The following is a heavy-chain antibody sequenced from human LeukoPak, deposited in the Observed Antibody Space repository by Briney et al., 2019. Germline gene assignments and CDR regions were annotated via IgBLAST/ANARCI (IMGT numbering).Heavy chain of an antibody. CDR2: LSTDSTRE. J-gene: IGHJ4*02. CDR1: GFTFKSHW. CDR3: ARGERRGPLDY. V-gene: IGHV3-74*01. D-gene: IGHD1-1*01. Sequence: PGGSVTHSCAASGFTFKSHWMHWVRQSPGKGLVWVSRLSTDSTRENYADSVKGRFTVSRDNAKNTLYLQLNSLRVDDTAVYYCARGERRGPLDYWGQGTLVTVSS.